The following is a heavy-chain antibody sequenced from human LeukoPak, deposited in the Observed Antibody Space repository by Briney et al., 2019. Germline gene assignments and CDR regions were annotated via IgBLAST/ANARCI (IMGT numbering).Heavy chain of an antibody. Sequence: SQTLSLTCTVSGGSISSGTYYWSWIRQPSGKGLEWIGRIYTSGSTNYNPSLKSRVTISVDTSKNQFSLKLSSVTAADTAVYYCARDTRTTVTTYWFDPWGQGTLVTVSS. CDR1: GGSISSGTYY. CDR3: ARDTRTTVTTYWFDP. CDR2: IYTSGST. D-gene: IGHD4-17*01. V-gene: IGHV4-61*02. J-gene: IGHJ5*02.